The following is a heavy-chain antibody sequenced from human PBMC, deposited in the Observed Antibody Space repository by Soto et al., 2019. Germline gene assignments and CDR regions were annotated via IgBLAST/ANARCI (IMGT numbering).Heavy chain of an antibody. CDR3: AREARVYDRSRRGDAFDI. CDR1: GFTFSSYS. D-gene: IGHD3-22*01. CDR2: ISSSSSYI. Sequence: PGGSLRLSCAASGFTFSSYSMNWVRQAPGKGLEWVSSISSSSSYIYYADSVKGRFTISRDNAKNSLYLQMNSLRAEDTAVYYCAREARVYDRSRRGDAFDIWGQGTMVTVSS. V-gene: IGHV3-21*01. J-gene: IGHJ3*02.